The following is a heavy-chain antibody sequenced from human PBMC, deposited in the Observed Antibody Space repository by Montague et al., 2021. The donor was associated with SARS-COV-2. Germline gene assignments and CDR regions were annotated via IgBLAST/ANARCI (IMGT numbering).Heavy chain of an antibody. CDR1: GFTFTNYG. Sequence: SVKVSCKASGFTFTNYGITWVRQAPGQGLEWMGGISAYNGNTNYAQKFQGRVTMTTDTSTSTAFMELRSLRFDDTAVYYCARDPVTTSDYYYYGMDVWGRGTTITVSS. J-gene: IGHJ6*02. V-gene: IGHV1-18*01. D-gene: IGHD4-17*01. CDR2: ISAYNGNT. CDR3: ARDPVTTSDYYYYGMDV.